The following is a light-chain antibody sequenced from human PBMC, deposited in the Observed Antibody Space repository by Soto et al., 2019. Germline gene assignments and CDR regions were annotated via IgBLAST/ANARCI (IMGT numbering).Light chain of an antibody. CDR2: DVT. CDR1: SSDVGGYDF. J-gene: IGLJ3*02. V-gene: IGLV2-11*01. CDR3: CSYAGSYNLGV. Sequence: QSVLTQPRSVSGSPGQSVTISCTGTSSDVGGYDFVSWYQQHPGKAPKLMIHDVTKRPSGVPDRYSGSKSGNSASLTISGLQAEDEADYYCCSYAGSYNLGVFGGGTKLTV.